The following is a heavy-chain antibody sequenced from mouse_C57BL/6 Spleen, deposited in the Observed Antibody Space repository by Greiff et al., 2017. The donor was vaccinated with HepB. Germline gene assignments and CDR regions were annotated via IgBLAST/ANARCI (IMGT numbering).Heavy chain of an antibody. D-gene: IGHD2-1*01. CDR1: GFTFSSYA. CDR2: ISDGGSYT. J-gene: IGHJ4*01. Sequence: EVQGVESGGGLVKPGGSLKLSCAASGFTFSSYAMSWVRQTPEKRLEWVATISDGGSYTYYPDNVKGRFTISRDNAKNNLYLQMSHLKSEDTAMYYCARDQGTGVYYGNYVNAMDYWGQGTSVTVSS. CDR3: ARDQGTGVYYGNYVNAMDY. V-gene: IGHV5-4*01.